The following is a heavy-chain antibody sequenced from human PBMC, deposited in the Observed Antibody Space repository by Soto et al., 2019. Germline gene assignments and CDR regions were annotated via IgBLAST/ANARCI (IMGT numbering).Heavy chain of an antibody. CDR1: GYAFSTYG. CDR3: ARGVPSKADYGGNTGWFDP. Sequence: QVQLVQSGGEVKKPGASVKVSCKASGYAFSTYGISWVRQAPGQGLEWMGWISVHNRNTYYSQKFQGRVTMTTDTSANTAYMELRSLRSGDTAVYYCARGVPSKADYGGNTGWFDPWGQGTLVIVSS. V-gene: IGHV1-18*01. D-gene: IGHD4-17*01. CDR2: ISVHNRNT. J-gene: IGHJ5*02.